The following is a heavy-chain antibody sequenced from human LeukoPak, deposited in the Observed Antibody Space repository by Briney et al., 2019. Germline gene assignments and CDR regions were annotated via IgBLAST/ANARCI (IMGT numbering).Heavy chain of an antibody. CDR1: GGTFSSYA. J-gene: IGHJ6*04. CDR2: IIPIFGTA. Sequence: SVKVSCKASGGTFSSYAISWVRQAPGHGLEWMGGIIPIFGTANYAQKFQGRVTITADESTSTAYMELSSLRSEDTAVYYCARYVVVGGPYYYYGMDVWGKGTTVTVSS. V-gene: IGHV1-69*01. CDR3: ARYVVVGGPYYYYGMDV. D-gene: IGHD2-2*01.